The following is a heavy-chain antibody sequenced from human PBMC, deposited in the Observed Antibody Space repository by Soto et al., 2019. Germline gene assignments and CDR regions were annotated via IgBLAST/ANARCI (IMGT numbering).Heavy chain of an antibody. CDR3: ASQMGEQWLVPPAFHY. CDR1: GGTFSSYA. CDR2: IIPIFGTA. J-gene: IGHJ4*02. Sequence: SVKVSCKASGGTFSSYAISWVRQAPGQGLEWMGGIIPIFGTANYAQKFQGRVTITADKSTSTAYMELSSLRSEDTAVYYCASQMGEQWLVPPAFHYRRQRTLVTVST. D-gene: IGHD6-19*01. V-gene: IGHV1-69*06.